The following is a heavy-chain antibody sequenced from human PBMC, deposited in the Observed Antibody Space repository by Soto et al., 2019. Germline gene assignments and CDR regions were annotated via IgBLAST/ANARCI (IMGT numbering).Heavy chain of an antibody. CDR2: SRDKPQGYST. V-gene: IGHV3-72*01. Sequence: LRLCCAGSGFTARDRYIDCVRQAPGKGLEWVGRSRDKPQGYSTAYAASVKGRFTPSRDESKNSAYLQMNSLKTEDTAVYYCVRATYFSDSSGYTCCLDYWGQGTLVTVSS. J-gene: IGHJ4*02. CDR1: GFTARDRY. CDR3: VRATYFSDSSGYTCCLDY. D-gene: IGHD3-22*01.